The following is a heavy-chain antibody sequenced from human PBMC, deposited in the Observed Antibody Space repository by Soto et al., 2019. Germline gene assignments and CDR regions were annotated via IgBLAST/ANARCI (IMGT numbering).Heavy chain of an antibody. V-gene: IGHV4-4*07. CDR3: ARVGLGMANWYFDL. Sequence: QVQLQESGPGLVKPSETLSLTCTVSGGSISSYYWSWIRQPAGKGLEWIGRIYTSGSTNYNPSLKSRVTMSVETSKNQCSLKLSSVTAADTAVYYCARVGLGMANWYFDLWGRGTLVTVSS. D-gene: IGHD3-16*01. J-gene: IGHJ2*01. CDR1: GGSISSYY. CDR2: IYTSGST.